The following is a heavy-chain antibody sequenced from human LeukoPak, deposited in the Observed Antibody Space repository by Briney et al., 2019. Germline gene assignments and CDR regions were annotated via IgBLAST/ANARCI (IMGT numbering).Heavy chain of an antibody. CDR3: VMVDSIYALYI. V-gene: IGHV3-7*01. CDR1: GYTVSSYW. D-gene: IGHD3-22*01. Sequence: GGSLRLSYAASGYTVSSYWMAWGRQAPGKGLEWVANINQDGSEKYYVDSVKGRFTISRDNAKNSLYLQMNRLIAEDTALHIFVMVDSIYALYIWGQGTMVTVSS. J-gene: IGHJ3*02. CDR2: INQDGSEK.